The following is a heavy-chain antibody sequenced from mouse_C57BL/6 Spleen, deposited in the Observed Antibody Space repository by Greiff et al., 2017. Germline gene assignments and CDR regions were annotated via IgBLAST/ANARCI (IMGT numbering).Heavy chain of an antibody. CDR3: TDGARDY. CDR2: ISSGGDYI. Sequence: EVKLQESGEGLVQPGGSLKLSCAASGFTFSSYAMSLVRQTPEKRLEWVAYISSGGDYIYYADTVKGRFTISRYNARNTLYLQMSSLKSEDTAMYYCTDGARDYWGQGTSVTVSS. J-gene: IGHJ4*01. V-gene: IGHV5-9-1*02. CDR1: GFTFSSYA.